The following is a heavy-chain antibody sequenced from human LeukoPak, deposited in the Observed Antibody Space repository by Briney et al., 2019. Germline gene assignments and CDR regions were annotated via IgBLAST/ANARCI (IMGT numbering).Heavy chain of an antibody. CDR2: IKINSDGGTT. D-gene: IGHD2-2*01. CDR3: ATESSTTLKY. J-gene: IGHJ4*02. V-gene: IGHV3-15*01. CDR1: GFTFANAW. Sequence: PGGSLRLSCTASGFTFANAWMSWVRQAPGKGLEWVGRIKINSDGGTTDYAAPVKGRFTISRDDSKNTLYLQMGSLKTDDTAVYYCATESSTTLKYWGQGTLVTVSS.